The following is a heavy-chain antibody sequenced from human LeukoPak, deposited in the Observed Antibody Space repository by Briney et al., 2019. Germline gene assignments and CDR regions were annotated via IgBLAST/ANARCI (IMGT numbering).Heavy chain of an antibody. CDR3: TRSDYGDY. V-gene: IGHV3-74*01. Sequence: PGGSLRLSCAASGFTFSNYAMNWVRQAPGKGLEWVSRISNDGSRTSYADSVKGRFTISRDNAKNTLYLQMNSLRAEDTAMYYCTRSDYGDYWGQGTLVTVSS. J-gene: IGHJ4*02. CDR1: GFTFSNYA. CDR2: ISNDGSRT.